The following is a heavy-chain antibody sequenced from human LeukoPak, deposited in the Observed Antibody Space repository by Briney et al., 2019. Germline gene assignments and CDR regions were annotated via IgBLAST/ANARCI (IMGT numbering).Heavy chain of an antibody. CDR2: IYYSGST. J-gene: IGHJ5*02. D-gene: IGHD6-13*01. V-gene: IGHV4-61*08. CDR3: ATEGAAAGTEDWFDP. CDR1: GASSRSGDYY. Sequence: PSQTLSLTCTVSGASSRSGDYYWSWIRQLPGKGLEWIGYIYYSGSTNYNPSLKSRVTISVDTSKNQFSLKLSSVTAADTAVYYCATEGAAAGTEDWFDPWGQGTLVTVSS.